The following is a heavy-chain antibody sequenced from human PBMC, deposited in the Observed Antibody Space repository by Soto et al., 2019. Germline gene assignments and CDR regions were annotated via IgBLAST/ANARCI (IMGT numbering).Heavy chain of an antibody. V-gene: IGHV3-30-3*01. J-gene: IGHJ6*02. Sequence: QVQLVESGGGVVQPGRSLRLSCAASAFTLSKFAMHWVRQAPGKGLEWVAVTSKDGINTYYAGAVKGRFTISRDNSKSTMYLQMNSLRTEDTAMYYCARGNTDVWGQGTTVPVSS. CDR1: AFTLSKFA. D-gene: IGHD1-1*01. CDR2: TSKDGINT. CDR3: ARGNTDV.